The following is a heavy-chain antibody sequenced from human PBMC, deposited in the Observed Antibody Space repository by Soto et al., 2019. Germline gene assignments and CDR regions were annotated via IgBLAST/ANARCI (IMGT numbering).Heavy chain of an antibody. Sequence: GESLSPSCAASCVPSSIYAMHGFRHSPGEWLELVAVRSYDGSNKYYSESVSCRFTISXYXSKXALYVQMNSRRAEDTAVYYWPGYSAGVXDYYYAGIAFWXXGTXFPVS. CDR2: RSYDGSNK. CDR1: CVPSSIYA. D-gene: IGHD4-4*01. CDR3: PGYSAGVXDYYYAGIAF. V-gene: IGHV3-30-3*01. J-gene: IGHJ6*02.